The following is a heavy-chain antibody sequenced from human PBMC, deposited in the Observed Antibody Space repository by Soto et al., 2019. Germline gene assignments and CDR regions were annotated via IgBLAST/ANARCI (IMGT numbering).Heavy chain of an antibody. CDR3: ASYDSGGGAFDI. CDR2: ISGSGGST. D-gene: IGHD3-3*01. CDR1: GFTFSSYA. V-gene: IGHV3-23*01. J-gene: IGHJ3*02. Sequence: GGSLRLSCAASGFTFSSYAMSWVRQAPGKGLEWVSAISGSGGSTYYADSVKGRFTISRDNSKNTLYLQMNSLRAEDTAVYYCASYDSGGGAFDIWGQGTMVTVSS.